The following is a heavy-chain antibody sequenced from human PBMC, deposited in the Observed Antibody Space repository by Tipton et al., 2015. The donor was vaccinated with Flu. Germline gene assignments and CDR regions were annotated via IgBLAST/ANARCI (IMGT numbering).Heavy chain of an antibody. J-gene: IGHJ6*02. CDR3: SRGASEVKDPYYYYGLDV. D-gene: IGHD3-22*01. Sequence: VQLVQSGGGLVQPGGSLRLSCAASGFTFSDHYMDWVRQAPGKGLEWVGRTRNKANSYTTEYAASVKGRFIISRDDSKNSLFLQMNSLKTEDTAIYYCSRGASEVKDPYYYYGLDVWGQGTTVTVSS. V-gene: IGHV3-72*01. CDR2: TRNKANSYTT. CDR1: GFTFSDHY.